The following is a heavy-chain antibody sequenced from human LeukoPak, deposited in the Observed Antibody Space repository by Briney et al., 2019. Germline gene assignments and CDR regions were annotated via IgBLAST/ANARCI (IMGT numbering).Heavy chain of an antibody. D-gene: IGHD6-13*01. J-gene: IGHJ4*02. CDR1: GGSFSGYY. V-gene: IGHV4-34*01. CDR2: INHSGST. CDR3: ASRTARSSWSH. Sequence: PSETLSLTCAVYGGSFSGYYWSWIRQPPGKGLEWIGEINHSGSTNYNPSLKSRVTISVDTSKNQFSLKLSSVTAADTAVYYCASRTARSSWSHWGQGTLVTVSS.